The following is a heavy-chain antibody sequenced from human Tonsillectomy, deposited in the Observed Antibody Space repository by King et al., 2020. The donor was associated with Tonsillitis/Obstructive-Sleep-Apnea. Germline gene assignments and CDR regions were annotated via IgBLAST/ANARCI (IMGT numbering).Heavy chain of an antibody. V-gene: IGHV5-51*01. J-gene: IGHJ6*03. D-gene: IGHD6-13*01. CDR1: GYAFTTYW. Sequence: VQLVESGAEVKKPGESLKISCKGSGYAFTTYWIGWVRQMPGKGLEWMAIIYPGNYDTRYSPSFEGQVTISADKSISTAYRQWSSLKASDTAMYYCARKSGSSWFPNYYYMDVWGKGTTVTVSS. CDR3: ARKSGSSWFPNYYYMDV. CDR2: IYPGNYDT.